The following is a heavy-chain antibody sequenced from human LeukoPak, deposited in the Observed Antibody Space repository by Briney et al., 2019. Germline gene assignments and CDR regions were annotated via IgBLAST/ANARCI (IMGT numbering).Heavy chain of an antibody. CDR1: GGTFSSYA. J-gene: IGHJ4*02. CDR2: ISAYNGNT. Sequence: ASVKVSCKASGGTFSSYAISWVRQAPGQGLEWMGWISAYNGNTNYAQKLQGRVTMTTDTSTSTAYMELRSLRSDDTAVYYCARVDCSGGSCYSGFDYWGQGTLVTVSS. D-gene: IGHD2-15*01. V-gene: IGHV1-18*01. CDR3: ARVDCSGGSCYSGFDY.